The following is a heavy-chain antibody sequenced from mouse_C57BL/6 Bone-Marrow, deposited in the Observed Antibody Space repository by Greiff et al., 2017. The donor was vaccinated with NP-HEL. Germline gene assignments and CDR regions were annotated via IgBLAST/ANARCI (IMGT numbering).Heavy chain of an antibody. J-gene: IGHJ3*01. V-gene: IGHV10-3*01. Sequence: EVQGVESGGGLVQPKGSLKLSCAASGFTFNTYAMHWVRQAPGKGLEWVARIRSKSSNYATYYADSVKDRFTISRDDSQSMLYLQMNNLKTEDTAMYYCVREGDYYGSSWFAYWGQGTLVTVSA. D-gene: IGHD1-1*01. CDR2: IRSKSSNYAT. CDR3: VREGDYYGSSWFAY. CDR1: GFTFNTYA.